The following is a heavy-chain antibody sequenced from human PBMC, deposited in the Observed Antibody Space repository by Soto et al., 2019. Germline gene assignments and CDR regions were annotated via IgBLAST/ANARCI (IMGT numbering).Heavy chain of an antibody. J-gene: IGHJ4*02. CDR2: TRNKANSYST. Sequence: EVQLVGSGGGLVQPGGSLRLSCAASGFTFTDHYMDWVRQAPGKGLEWVARTRNKANSYSTEYAASVKGRFTSSRDDSKNSLYLQMDRLKTEDTAVYSCTRSDSSGYLEYWGQGTLVTVSS. CDR3: TRSDSSGYLEY. V-gene: IGHV3-72*01. CDR1: GFTFTDHY. D-gene: IGHD3-22*01.